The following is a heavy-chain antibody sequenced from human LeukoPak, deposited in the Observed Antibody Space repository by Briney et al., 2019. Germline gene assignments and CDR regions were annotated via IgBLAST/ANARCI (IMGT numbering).Heavy chain of an antibody. J-gene: IGHJ4*02. CDR3: AKDLGLDY. CDR2: IYSGGST. D-gene: IGHD7-27*01. Sequence: GGSLRLSCAASGVTFSSYSMNWVREAPGKGLEWVSVIYSGGSTYYADSVKGRFTIARDNSKNTLYLQMNSLRAEDTAVYYCAKDLGLDYWGQGTLVTVSS. V-gene: IGHV3-66*01. CDR1: GVTFSSYS.